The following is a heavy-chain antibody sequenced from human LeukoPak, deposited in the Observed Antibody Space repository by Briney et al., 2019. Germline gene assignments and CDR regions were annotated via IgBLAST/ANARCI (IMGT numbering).Heavy chain of an antibody. CDR2: IYSSGNT. D-gene: IGHD6-6*01. V-gene: IGHV4-59*01. J-gene: IGHJ4*02. Sequence: SETLSLTCTVSHDSFISYYWNWIQQPPGKALEWIGYIYSSGNTDYNPALKSRVTMSMDTSRNQFSLKLRSVTAADTAIYYCARDEGIAAQFDYWGQGTLVTVSS. CDR1: HDSFISYY. CDR3: ARDEGIAAQFDY.